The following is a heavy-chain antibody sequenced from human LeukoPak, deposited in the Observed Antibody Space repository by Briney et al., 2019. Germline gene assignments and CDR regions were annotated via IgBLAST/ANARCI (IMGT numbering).Heavy chain of an antibody. CDR3: ASSSDILTGYYNPFDY. CDR2: IIPILGIA. J-gene: IGHJ4*02. D-gene: IGHD3-9*01. CDR1: GYTFTGYY. Sequence: ASVKASCKASGYTFTGYYMHWVRQAPGQGLEWMGRIIPILGIANYAQKFQGRVTITADKSTSTAYMELSSLRSEDTAVYYCASSSDILTGYYNPFDYWGQGTLVTVSS. V-gene: IGHV1-69*02.